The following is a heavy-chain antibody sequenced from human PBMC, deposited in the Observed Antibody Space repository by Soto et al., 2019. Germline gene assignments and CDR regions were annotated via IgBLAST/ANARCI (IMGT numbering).Heavy chain of an antibody. CDR3: ARLGSGNYYMVY. CDR2: IDPSDSYT. D-gene: IGHD3-10*01. Sequence: GESLKLSCKGTGYCFTSYGSSWLRQIPGKGLEWMGRIDPSDSYTNYSPSFQGHVTISADKSISTAYLQWSSLKASDTAMYYCARLGSGNYYMVYWGQGTL. V-gene: IGHV5-10-1*01. J-gene: IGHJ4*02. CDR1: GYCFTSYG.